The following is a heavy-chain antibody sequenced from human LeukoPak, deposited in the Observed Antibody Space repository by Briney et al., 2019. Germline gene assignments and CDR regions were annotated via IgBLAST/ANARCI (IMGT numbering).Heavy chain of an antibody. CDR3: AKSGYGSGSPGDYFDY. J-gene: IGHJ4*02. CDR2: ISYDGSNK. Sequence: GGSKRLSCAASGFTFSSYGMHWLRQAPGKGLEWVAVISYDGSNKYYADSVKGRFTISRDNSKNTLYLQMNSLRAEDTAVYYCAKSGYGSGSPGDYFDYWGQGTLVTVSS. CDR1: GFTFSSYG. V-gene: IGHV3-30*18. D-gene: IGHD3-10*01.